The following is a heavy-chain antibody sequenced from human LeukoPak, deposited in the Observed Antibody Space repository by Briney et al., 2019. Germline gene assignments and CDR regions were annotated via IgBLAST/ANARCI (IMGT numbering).Heavy chain of an antibody. CDR1: GFTFSGSA. D-gene: IGHD3-3*01. CDR2: IRSKANSYAT. V-gene: IGHV3-73*01. J-gene: IGHJ6*03. CDR3: TRHEEYDFWSGTYAHYYYMDV. Sequence: GGSLRLSCAASGFTFSGSAMHWVRQASGKGLEWVGRIRSKANSYATAHAASVKGRFTISRDDSKNTAYLQMNSLKTEDTAVYYCTRHEEYDFWSGTYAHYYYMDVWGKGTTVTVSS.